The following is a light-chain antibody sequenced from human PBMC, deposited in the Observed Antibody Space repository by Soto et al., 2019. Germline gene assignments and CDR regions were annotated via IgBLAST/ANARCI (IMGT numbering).Light chain of an antibody. V-gene: IGKV1-5*01. CDR2: DVS. Sequence: DIQNAQSPSTLSASVGDRVTITCRASQSIGPWLAWYQQKPGGAPKFLIYDVSTLESGVPSRFSVSGSGTEFTLTIRSLQPEEFATYYCQQYDSYPLTGGGGTKVDIK. J-gene: IGKJ4*01. CDR1: QSIGPW. CDR3: QQYDSYPLT.